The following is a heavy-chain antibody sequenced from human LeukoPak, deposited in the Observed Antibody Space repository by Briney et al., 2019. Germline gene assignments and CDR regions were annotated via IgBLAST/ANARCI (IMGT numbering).Heavy chain of an antibody. V-gene: IGHV4-30-4*08. CDR3: ARESPIIVVIDY. CDR1: GGSISSGDYY. J-gene: IGHJ4*02. Sequence: SETLSLTCTVSGGSISSGDYYWSWIRQPPGKGLEWIGYIYYSGSTYYNPSLKSRVTISVDTSKNQFSLKLSSVTAADTAVYYCARESPIIVVIDYWGQGTLVTVSS. CDR2: IYYSGST. D-gene: IGHD3-22*01.